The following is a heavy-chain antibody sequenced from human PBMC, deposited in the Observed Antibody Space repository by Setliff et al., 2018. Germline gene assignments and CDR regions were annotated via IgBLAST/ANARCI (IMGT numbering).Heavy chain of an antibody. J-gene: IGHJ4*02. CDR2: IIPIFGTA. Sequence: ASVKVSCKTSGFGFTTFGFSWVRQAPGQGLEWMGRIIPIFGTANHAQNFQGRVTITADESTDTAYMELSSLTSDDTAVYYCAGHRGVEGTPVDYWGQGTLVTVSS. V-gene: IGHV1-69*13. D-gene: IGHD3-10*01. CDR3: AGHRGVEGTPVDY. CDR1: GFGFTTFG.